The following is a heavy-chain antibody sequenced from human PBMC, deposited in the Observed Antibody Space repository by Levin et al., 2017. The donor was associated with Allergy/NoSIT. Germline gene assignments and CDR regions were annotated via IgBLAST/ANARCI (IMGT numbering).Heavy chain of an antibody. V-gene: IGHV3-21*01. CDR3: ARAEYGDYDTDY. J-gene: IGHJ4*02. Sequence: PGGSLRLSCAASGFTFSSYSMNWVRQAPGKGLEWVSSISSSSSYIYYADSVKGRFTISRDNAKNSLYLQMNSLRAEDTAVYYCARAEYGDYDTDYWGQGTLVTVSS. CDR1: GFTFSSYS. D-gene: IGHD4-17*01. CDR2: ISSSSSYI.